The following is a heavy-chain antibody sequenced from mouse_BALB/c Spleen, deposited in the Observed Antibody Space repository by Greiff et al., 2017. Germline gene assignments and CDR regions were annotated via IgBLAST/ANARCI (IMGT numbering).Heavy chain of an antibody. CDR1: GFSLTSYG. D-gene: IGHD2-2*01. V-gene: IGHV2-9*02. CDR2: IWAGGST. J-gene: IGHJ2*01. Sequence: QVQLKESGPGLVAPSQSLSITCTVSGFSLTSYGVHWVRQPPGKGLEWLGVIWAGGSTNYNSALMSRLSISKDNSKSQVFLKMNSLQTDDTAMYYCAREGGGYDGDYFDYGGQGTTLTVSS. CDR3: AREGGGYDGDYFDY.